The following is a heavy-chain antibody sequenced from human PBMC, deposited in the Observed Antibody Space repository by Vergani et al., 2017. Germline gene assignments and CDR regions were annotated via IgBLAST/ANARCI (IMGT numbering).Heavy chain of an antibody. Sequence: QLHLQESGPGLVKPSETLSITCSVSGGSMSGYYWSWIRQPPGKGLEWIGNIYHSGGAYYNPSLKGRVTISVDTSKNQFSLEVTSVTAADTAIYFCARTESFILRYFHWALWGQGTLVTVSS. V-gene: IGHV4-4*08. J-gene: IGHJ4*02. D-gene: IGHD3-9*01. CDR1: GGSMSGYY. CDR3: ARTESFILRYFHWAL. CDR2: IYHSGGA.